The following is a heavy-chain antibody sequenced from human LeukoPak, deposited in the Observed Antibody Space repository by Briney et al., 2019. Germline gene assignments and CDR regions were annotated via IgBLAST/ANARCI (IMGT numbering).Heavy chain of an antibody. CDR2: ISSSSGHI. Sequence: PGGSLRLSCTASGFTFSSYSLNWVRQAPGKGLEWVSSISSSSGHIYYADSVKGRFTISRDNAKNSLYLQMNSLRAEDTAVYYCARDRAERDYYYGMDVWGQGTTVTVSS. V-gene: IGHV3-21*01. D-gene: IGHD3-10*01. CDR1: GFTFSSYS. J-gene: IGHJ6*02. CDR3: ARDRAERDYYYGMDV.